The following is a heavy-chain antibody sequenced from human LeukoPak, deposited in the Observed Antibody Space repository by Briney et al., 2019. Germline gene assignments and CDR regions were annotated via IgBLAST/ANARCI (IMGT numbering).Heavy chain of an antibody. D-gene: IGHD1-7*01. CDR1: GGSISSYY. V-gene: IGHV4-59*08. Sequence: SETLSLTCTVSGGSISSYYWSWIRQPPGKGLEWIGYIYYSGSTNYNPSLKSRVTISVDTSKNQFSLKLSSVTAADTAVYYCVSPLELPSLYAFDIWGQGTMVTVSS. CDR2: IYYSGST. J-gene: IGHJ3*02. CDR3: VSPLELPSLYAFDI.